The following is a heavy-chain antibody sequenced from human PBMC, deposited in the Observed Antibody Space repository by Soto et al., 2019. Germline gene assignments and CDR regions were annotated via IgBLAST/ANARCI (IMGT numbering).Heavy chain of an antibody. D-gene: IGHD6-25*01. CDR2: MYHGGTT. V-gene: IGHV4-39*01. Sequence: QLQLQESGPGVVKPSETLSLTCSASGGSFSSVRYSWGWIRQTPGRGLQWIASMYHGGTTYSNPSLKSQSTISADTSKNQFSRRLTSVTAADPAVYYFASSGVRAAAARGFDPWGQGTLVTDSS. CDR3: ASSGVRAAAARGFDP. J-gene: IGHJ5*02. CDR1: GGSFSSVRYS.